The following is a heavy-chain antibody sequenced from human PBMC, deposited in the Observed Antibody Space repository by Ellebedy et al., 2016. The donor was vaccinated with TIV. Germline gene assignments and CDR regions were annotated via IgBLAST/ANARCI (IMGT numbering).Heavy chain of an antibody. Sequence: MPSETLSLTCTVSGGSISSSSYYWGWLRQPPGKGLEWIGSIYYSGSTYYNPSLKSRVTISVDTSKNQFSLKLSSVTAADKAVYYCARHSPGLYILTNWFDPWGQGTLVTVSS. CDR3: ARHSPGLYILTNWFDP. CDR1: GGSISSSSYY. CDR2: IYYSGST. J-gene: IGHJ5*02. V-gene: IGHV4-39*01. D-gene: IGHD3-9*01.